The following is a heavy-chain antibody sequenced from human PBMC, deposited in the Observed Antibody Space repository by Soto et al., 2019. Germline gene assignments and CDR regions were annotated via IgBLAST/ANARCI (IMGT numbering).Heavy chain of an antibody. CDR3: AKFVAHPLEYWDRDF. J-gene: IGHJ2*01. D-gene: IGHD1-1*01. V-gene: IGHV3-23*01. CDR2: IHGGGGAT. Sequence: EVQLLESGGGLVQPGGSLRLSCAASGFTFSAYAMGWVRQAPGKGLEWVSTIHGGGGATHYADSVKGRFTISRDDYKNTLYAQMNSLRAEDTAVCYCAKFVAHPLEYWDRDFWGRGNLVTVSS. CDR1: GFTFSAYA.